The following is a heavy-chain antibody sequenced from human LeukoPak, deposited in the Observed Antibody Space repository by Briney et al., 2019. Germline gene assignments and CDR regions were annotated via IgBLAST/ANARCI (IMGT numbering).Heavy chain of an antibody. CDR1: GGSISSHY. Sequence: SETLALICTVSGGSISSHYWSWIRQPPGKGLEWIGYIYYSGSTNYNPSLKGRVTISVDTSKNQFSLKLSSVTAADTAVYYCARATRNYDILPGYYTLPFDYWGQGTLVTVSS. J-gene: IGHJ4*02. CDR2: IYYSGST. CDR3: ARATRNYDILPGYYTLPFDY. V-gene: IGHV4-59*11. D-gene: IGHD3-9*01.